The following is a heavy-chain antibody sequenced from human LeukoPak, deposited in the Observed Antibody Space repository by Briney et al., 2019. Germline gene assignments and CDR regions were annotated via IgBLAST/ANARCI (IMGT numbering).Heavy chain of an antibody. J-gene: IGHJ4*02. CDR1: GFTFSSYA. D-gene: IGHD6-19*01. Sequence: GGSLRLSCAASGFTFSSYAMSWVRQAPGKGLEWISAISGSGGSTYYADSVKGRFTISRDNSKNTLYLQMNSLRAEDTAVYYCATPAGYSSGWYGFRYYFDYWGQGTLVTVSS. V-gene: IGHV3-23*01. CDR3: ATPAGYSSGWYGFRYYFDY. CDR2: ISGSGGST.